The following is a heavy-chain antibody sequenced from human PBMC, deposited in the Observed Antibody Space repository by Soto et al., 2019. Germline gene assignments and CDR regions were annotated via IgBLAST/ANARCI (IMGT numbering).Heavy chain of an antibody. V-gene: IGHV4-59*01. CDR2: IYYSGST. CDR3: ASDMVAVSCRSPFGD. D-gene: IGHD2-21*01. CDR1: GGSISSYY. J-gene: IGHJ4*02. Sequence: SETLSLTCTVSGGSISSYYWNWIRQQPGKGLEWVGYIYYSGSTNYNPSLKSRVTISVDTSKNQFSLKLSSVTAADTAVYYCASDMVAVSCRSPFGDWGQGTLVNASS.